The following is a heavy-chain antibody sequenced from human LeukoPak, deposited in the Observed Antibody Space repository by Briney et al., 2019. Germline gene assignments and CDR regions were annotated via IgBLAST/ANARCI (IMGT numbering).Heavy chain of an antibody. CDR3: ARDGGSHDFDY. V-gene: IGHV1-46*01. J-gene: IGHJ4*02. D-gene: IGHD1-26*01. Sequence: ASVKVSCKASGYSLTSHYMHWVRQAPGQGLEWMGIINPTGGSPSYAQKFQGRVTMTRDTSTSTVSMELSSLRSEGTAVYYCARDGGSHDFDYWGQGTLVTVSS. CDR1: GYSLTSHY. CDR2: INPTGGSP.